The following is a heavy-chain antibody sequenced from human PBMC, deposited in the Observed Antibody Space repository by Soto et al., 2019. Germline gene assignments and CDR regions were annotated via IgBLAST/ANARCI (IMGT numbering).Heavy chain of an antibody. Sequence: QITLKESGPTLVKPTQTLTLTCTFSGFSLSTSGVGVGWISQPPGKALEWLALIYWNDDKSYSPSLKSRLTITKDTSKNQEVLTMTNMDPVDTATYYCAHSVDYDCWSGYLCYYYYGMDVWGQGTTVTVSS. CDR1: GFSLSTSGVG. CDR3: AHSVDYDCWSGYLCYYYYGMDV. J-gene: IGHJ6*02. CDR2: IYWNDDK. V-gene: IGHV2-5*01. D-gene: IGHD3-3*01.